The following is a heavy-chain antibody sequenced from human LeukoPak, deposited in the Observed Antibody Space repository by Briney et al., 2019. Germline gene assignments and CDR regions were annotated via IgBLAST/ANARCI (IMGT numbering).Heavy chain of an antibody. D-gene: IGHD6-13*01. J-gene: IGHJ4*02. Sequence: GGSLRFSCAASGFSVRTNYMSWVRQAPGKGLEWVANIKEDGNEKYYVDSVRGRFTISRDNAKNSLYLQMNSLRADDTAVYYCARDSLAAAFFDYWGQGTLVTVSS. CDR3: ARDSLAAAFFDY. CDR2: IKEDGNEK. CDR1: GFSVRTNY. V-gene: IGHV3-7*01.